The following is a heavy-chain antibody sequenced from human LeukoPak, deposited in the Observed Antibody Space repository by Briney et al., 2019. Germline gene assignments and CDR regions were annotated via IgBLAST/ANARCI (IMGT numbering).Heavy chain of an antibody. CDR1: GFTFSTYT. D-gene: IGHD1-1*01. CDR3: ARGRLLEDRDYYYYYYMDV. Sequence: PGGSLRLSCAVYGFTFSTYTMNWVRQAPGKGLEWVSSISSRSSYIYYADSVKGRYNISRDNAKNSLYLQMNSLRAEDTAVYHCARGRLLEDRDYYYYYYMDVWGKGTTVTVSS. J-gene: IGHJ6*03. CDR2: ISSRSSYI. V-gene: IGHV3-21*01.